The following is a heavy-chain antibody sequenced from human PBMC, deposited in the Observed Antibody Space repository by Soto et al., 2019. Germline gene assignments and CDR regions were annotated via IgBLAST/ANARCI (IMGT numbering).Heavy chain of an antibody. CDR1: GFTVSSNY. V-gene: IGHV3-53*01. J-gene: IGHJ3*02. D-gene: IGHD1-26*01. CDR3: ARERSDSIVGDSDDAFDI. Sequence: GGSLRLSCPASGFTVSSNYMSWVRQAPGKGLEWVSVIYSGGSTYYADSVKGRLAISRDNSKNTLYLQMNSLRAEDTAVYYCARERSDSIVGDSDDAFDIWGQGTMVTVSS. CDR2: IYSGGST.